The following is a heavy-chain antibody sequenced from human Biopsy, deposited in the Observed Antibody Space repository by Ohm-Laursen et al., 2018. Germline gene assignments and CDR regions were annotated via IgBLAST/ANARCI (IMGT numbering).Heavy chain of an antibody. V-gene: IGHV4-59*11. CDR2: VYYTGST. J-gene: IGHJ2*01. CDR3: ARDRGYYSDRTVPGYFDL. Sequence: SQTLSLTWNVSGGSISNLYWSWIRQPPGKGLQWIGYVYYTGSTDYNPSLQSRVTISVDTSKNHFSLRLRSVTPADTAIYYCARDRGYYSDRTVPGYFDLWGRGTLVTVSS. D-gene: IGHD3-22*01. CDR1: GGSISNLY.